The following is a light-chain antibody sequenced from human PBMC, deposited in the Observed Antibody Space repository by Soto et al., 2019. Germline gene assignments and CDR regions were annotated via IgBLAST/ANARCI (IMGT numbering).Light chain of an antibody. CDR2: ENN. Sequence: QSVLTQPPSVSEAPGQRVTISCTGSSSNIGAGYEAHWYQQVPGTAPKLLIYENNNRPSGVPDRFSGSKSGTSASLAIAGHQAEDDAEYYCQSYDSSLRGYVFGTGTKLTVL. V-gene: IGLV1-40*01. CDR3: QSYDSSLRGYV. J-gene: IGLJ1*01. CDR1: SSNIGAGYE.